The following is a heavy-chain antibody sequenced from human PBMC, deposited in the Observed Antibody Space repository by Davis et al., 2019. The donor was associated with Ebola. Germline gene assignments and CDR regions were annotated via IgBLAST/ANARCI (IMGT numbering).Heavy chain of an antibody. CDR1: GGSISSGGYY. D-gene: IGHD3-9*01. CDR3: ARGGHPYDIRPSWFDP. CDR2: TYYSGST. Sequence: SETLSLTCTVSGGSISSGGYYWSWIRQHPGKGLEWIAYTYYSGSTYYNPSLKSRVTISVDTSKNQFSLKLSSVTAADTAVYYCARGGHPYDIRPSWFDPWGQGTLVTVSS. V-gene: IGHV4-31*03. J-gene: IGHJ5*02.